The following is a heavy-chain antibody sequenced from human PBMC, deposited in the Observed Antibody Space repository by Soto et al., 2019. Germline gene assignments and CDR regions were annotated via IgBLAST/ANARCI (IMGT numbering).Heavy chain of an antibody. Sequence: PSETLSLTCTVSGGSISSGDYYWSWIRQPPGKGLEWIGYIYYSGNTYYNPSLKSRVTISVDTSKNQFSLKLSSVTAADTAVYYCAREPIPYYYYYGMDVWGQETTVTVYS. CDR3: AREPIPYYYYYGMDV. J-gene: IGHJ6*02. D-gene: IGHD2-2*02. CDR2: IYYSGNT. CDR1: GGSISSGDYY. V-gene: IGHV4-30-4*01.